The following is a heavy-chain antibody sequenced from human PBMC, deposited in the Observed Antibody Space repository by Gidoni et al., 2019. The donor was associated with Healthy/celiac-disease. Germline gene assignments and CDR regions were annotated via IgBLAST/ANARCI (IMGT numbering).Heavy chain of an antibody. CDR2: IRCSVRNI. CDR3: ARDQVRDGYNSYYYYGMDV. J-gene: IGHJ6*02. D-gene: IGHD5-12*01. Sequence: EVQLVEYGGGLVQHGGSLRLSCAASGFTFRSYYMKWVPQAPGKGLEVVSTIRCSVRNIYYADSLKGRFTISRDKAKNSLYWQRNSLRAEDTAVYYCARDQVRDGYNSYYYYGMDVWGQGTTVTVSS. CDR1: GFTFRSYY. V-gene: IGHV3-48*03.